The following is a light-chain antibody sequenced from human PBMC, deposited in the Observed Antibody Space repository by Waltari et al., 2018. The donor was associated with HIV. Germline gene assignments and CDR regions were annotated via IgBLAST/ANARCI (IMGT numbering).Light chain of an antibody. V-gene: IGLV6-57*01. CDR1: SGSIASHY. Sequence: NFMLTQPHSVSESPGKTVTISCTRSSGSIASHYVQWYPQRPGSSPTTVIYEDKQRPSGVPDRFSGSIDSSSNSASLTISGLKTEDEADYYCQSYDSTNRVFGGGTKLTVL. CDR3: QSYDSTNRV. J-gene: IGLJ3*02. CDR2: EDK.